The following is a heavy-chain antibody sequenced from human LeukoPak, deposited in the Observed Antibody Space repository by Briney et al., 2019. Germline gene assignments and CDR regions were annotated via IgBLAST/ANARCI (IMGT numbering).Heavy chain of an antibody. D-gene: IGHD3-10*01. CDR1: GYSISSCYY. Sequence: SETLSLTCTVSGYSISSCYYRGWIRPPPGKVLEWIGSIYHSGSTYYNPSLKSRVTISLDTSRNQFSLRLNSVTAADTAVYYCAKSNGYGLIDIWGQGTMVTVSS. J-gene: IGHJ3*02. CDR3: AKSNGYGLIDI. V-gene: IGHV4-38-2*02. CDR2: IYHSGST.